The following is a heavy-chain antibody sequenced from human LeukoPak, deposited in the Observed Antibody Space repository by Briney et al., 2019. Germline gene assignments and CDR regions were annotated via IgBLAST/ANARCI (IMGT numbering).Heavy chain of an antibody. J-gene: IGHJ1*01. Sequence: PGGSLRLSCAASGFTFSGSAMHWVRQASGKGLEWVGRIRSKANSYATAYAASVKGRFTISRDDSKNTAYLQMNSLKPEDTAVYYCAEMGLDYCSSTSCYPEYFQHWGQGTLVTVSS. CDR3: AEMGLDYCSSTSCYPEYFQH. D-gene: IGHD2-2*01. CDR2: IRSKANSYAT. V-gene: IGHV3-73*01. CDR1: GFTFSGSA.